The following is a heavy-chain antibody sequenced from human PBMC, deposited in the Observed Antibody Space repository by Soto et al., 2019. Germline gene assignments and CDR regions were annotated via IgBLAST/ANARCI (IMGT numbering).Heavy chain of an antibody. CDR1: GGSSSRWY. Sequence: SQTLSLTCTVWGGSSSRWYWYRYRQPPGKGLEWIGCIYYSGSTYYNPSLKSRVTISVDTSKNQFSLKLSSVTAADTAVYYCARVTIFGVVITPRGNWFDPWGQGTLVTVSS. CDR2: IYYSGST. J-gene: IGHJ5*02. CDR3: ARVTIFGVVITPRGNWFDP. D-gene: IGHD3-3*01. V-gene: IGHV4-59*08.